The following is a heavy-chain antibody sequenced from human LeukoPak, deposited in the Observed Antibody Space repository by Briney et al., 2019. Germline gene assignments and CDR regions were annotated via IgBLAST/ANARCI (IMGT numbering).Heavy chain of an antibody. D-gene: IGHD1-26*01. J-gene: IGHJ4*02. Sequence: GGSLRLSCAASGFTVSSNYMSWVRQAPGKGLVWVSRINSDGSSTSYADSVKGRFTISRDNAKNTVYLQMNSLRAEDTAVYYCTRVQSGTPFDYWGQGTLVTVSS. CDR1: GFTVSSNY. CDR2: INSDGSST. V-gene: IGHV3-74*01. CDR3: TRVQSGTPFDY.